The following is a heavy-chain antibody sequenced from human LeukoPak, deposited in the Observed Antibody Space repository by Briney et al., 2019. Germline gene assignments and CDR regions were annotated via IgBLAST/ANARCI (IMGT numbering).Heavy chain of an antibody. J-gene: IGHJ4*02. D-gene: IGHD3-22*01. CDR2: FDPEDGET. V-gene: IGHV1-24*01. Sequence: ASVKVSCKVSGYTLTELSMHWVRQAPGKGLEWMGGFDPEDGETIYAQKFQGRVTMTGDTSTDTAYMELSSLRSEDTAVYYCATRLGLEQTEYYYDGRVYSRGGQEPWVTVP. CDR1: GYTLTELS. CDR3: ATRLGLEQTEYYYDGRVYSR.